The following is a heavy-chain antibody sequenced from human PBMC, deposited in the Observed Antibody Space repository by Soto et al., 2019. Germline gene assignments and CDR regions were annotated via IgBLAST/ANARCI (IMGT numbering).Heavy chain of an antibody. V-gene: IGHV3-11*01. D-gene: IGHD6-19*01. CDR2: ISSSGSTI. J-gene: IGHJ1*01. CDR3: ARDLDSSGWYAFAEYFQH. Sequence: PGGSLRLSCAASGFTFSDYYMSWIRQAPGKGLEWVSYISSSGSTIYYADSVKGRFTISRDNAKNSLYLQMNSLRAEDTAVYYCARDLDSSGWYAFAEYFQHWGQGTLVTVS. CDR1: GFTFSDYY.